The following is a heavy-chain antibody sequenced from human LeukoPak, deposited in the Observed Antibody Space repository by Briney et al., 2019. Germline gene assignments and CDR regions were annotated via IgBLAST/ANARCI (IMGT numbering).Heavy chain of an antibody. CDR1: GGTFSSYA. CDR2: IIPIFGIA. Sequence: SVKVSCKASGGTFSSYAISWVRQAPGQGLEWMGRIIPIFGIANYAQKFQGRVTITADKSTSTAYMGLSSLRSEDTAVNYCARESDTAMVTFDYWGQGTLVTVSS. CDR3: ARESDTAMVTFDY. D-gene: IGHD5-18*01. V-gene: IGHV1-69*04. J-gene: IGHJ4*02.